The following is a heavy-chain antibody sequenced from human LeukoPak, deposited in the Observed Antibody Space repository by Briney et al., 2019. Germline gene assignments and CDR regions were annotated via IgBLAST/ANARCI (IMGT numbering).Heavy chain of an antibody. Sequence: KPSETLSLTCAVYGGSFSGYYWSWIRQPPGKGLEWIGEINHSGSTNYNPSLKSRVTISVDTSKNQFSLKLSSVTAADTAAYYCARATGYYDFWSGYFRAGGYFDYWGQGTLVTVSS. D-gene: IGHD3-3*01. CDR2: INHSGST. V-gene: IGHV4-34*01. CDR3: ARATGYYDFWSGYFRAGGYFDY. CDR1: GGSFSGYY. J-gene: IGHJ4*02.